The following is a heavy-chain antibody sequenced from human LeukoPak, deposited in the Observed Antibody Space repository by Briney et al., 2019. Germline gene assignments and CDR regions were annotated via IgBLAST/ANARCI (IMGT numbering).Heavy chain of an antibody. D-gene: IGHD3-3*01. CDR3: AREGIMFGVVETYYYYGMDV. CDR2: INPNSGGT. V-gene: IGHV1-2*02. Sequence: GASVKVSCKASGYTFTGYYMHWVRLAPGQGLEWMGWINPNSGGTNYAQKFQGRVTMTRDTSISTAYMELSRLRSDDTAVYYCAREGIMFGVVETYYYYGMDVWGQGTTATVSS. CDR1: GYTFTGYY. J-gene: IGHJ6*02.